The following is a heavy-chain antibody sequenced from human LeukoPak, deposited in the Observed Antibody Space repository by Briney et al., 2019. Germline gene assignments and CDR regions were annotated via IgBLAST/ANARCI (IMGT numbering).Heavy chain of an antibody. J-gene: IGHJ4*02. V-gene: IGHV4-34*01. CDR1: GGSFSGYY. CDR2: INHSGST. D-gene: IGHD2/OR15-2a*01. CDR3: ARSRVSGYYFDY. Sequence: SETLSLTCAVYGGSFSGYYWSWIRQPPGKGLEWIGEINHSGSTNYNPSLKSRVTISVDTSKNQFSLKLSSVTAADTAVYYCARSRVSGYYFDYWGQGTLVTASS.